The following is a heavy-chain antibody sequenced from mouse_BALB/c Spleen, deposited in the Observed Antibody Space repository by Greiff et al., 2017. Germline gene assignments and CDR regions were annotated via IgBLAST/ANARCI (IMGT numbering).Heavy chain of an antibody. CDR1: GYSITSDYA. J-gene: IGHJ3*01. V-gene: IGHV3-2*02. CDR3: ASSTGTWFAY. CDR2: ISYSGST. Sequence: EVMLVESGPGLVKPSQSLSLTCTVTGYSITSDYAWNWIRQFPGNKLEWMGYISYSGSTSYNPSLKSRISITRDTSKNQFFLQLNSVTTEDTATYYCASSTGTWFAYWGQGTLVTVSA. D-gene: IGHD4-1*02.